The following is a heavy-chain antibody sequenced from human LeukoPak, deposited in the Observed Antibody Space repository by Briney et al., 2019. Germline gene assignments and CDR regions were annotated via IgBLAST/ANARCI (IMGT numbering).Heavy chain of an antibody. Sequence: GASVKVSCKASGYTFTSYAMHWVRQAPGQRLEWMGWINAGNGNTKYSQKFQGRVTITRDTSASTAYMELSSLRPEDTAVYYCARDSDYYDSSGYYLTLPDYWGQGTLVTVSS. J-gene: IGHJ4*02. CDR1: GYTFTSYA. CDR2: INAGNGNT. V-gene: IGHV1-3*01. D-gene: IGHD3-22*01. CDR3: ARDSDYYDSSGYYLTLPDY.